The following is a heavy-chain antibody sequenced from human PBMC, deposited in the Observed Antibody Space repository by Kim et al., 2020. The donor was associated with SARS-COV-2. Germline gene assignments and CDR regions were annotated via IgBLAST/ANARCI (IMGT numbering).Heavy chain of an antibody. Sequence: GGSLRLSCAASGFTFSSYGMQWVRQAPGKGLEWVAVIWYDGSNKYYADSVKGRFTISRDNSKNTLYLQMNSLRAEDTAVYYCARDWEGGEGQLTPGDYWGQGTLVTVSS. CDR3: ARDWEGGEGQLTPGDY. CDR2: IWYDGSNK. CDR1: GFTFSSYG. J-gene: IGHJ4*02. D-gene: IGHD6-13*01. V-gene: IGHV3-33*01.